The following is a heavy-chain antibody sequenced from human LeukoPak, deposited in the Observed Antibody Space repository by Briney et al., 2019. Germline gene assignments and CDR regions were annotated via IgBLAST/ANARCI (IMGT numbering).Heavy chain of an antibody. V-gene: IGHV3-30*02. J-gene: IGHJ4*02. CDR2: IRYDGSNK. CDR3: AEYCSGGSCYSDY. Sequence: PGGSLRLSCAAFGFNFSSYGMHWVRQAPGKGLEWVAFIRYDGSNKYYADSVKGRFTISRDNSKNTLYLQMNSLRAEDTAVYYCAEYCSGGSCYSDYWGQGTLVTVSS. D-gene: IGHD2-15*01. CDR1: GFNFSSYG.